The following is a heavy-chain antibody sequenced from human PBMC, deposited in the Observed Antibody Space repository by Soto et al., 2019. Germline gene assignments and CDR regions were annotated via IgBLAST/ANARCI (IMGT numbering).Heavy chain of an antibody. J-gene: IGHJ6*02. Sequence: ASVKVSCKASGGTFSSYAISWVRQAPGQGLEWMGGIIPILGTANYAQKFQGRVTITADKSTSTAYMELSSLRSEDTAVYYCARNDRTIFGVVIAAYYYGMDVWGQGTTVTVSS. CDR2: IIPILGTA. CDR1: GGTFSSYA. D-gene: IGHD3-3*01. V-gene: IGHV1-69*10. CDR3: ARNDRTIFGVVIAAYYYGMDV.